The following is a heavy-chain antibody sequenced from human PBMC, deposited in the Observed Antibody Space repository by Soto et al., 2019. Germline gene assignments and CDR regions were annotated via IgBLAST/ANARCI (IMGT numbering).Heavy chain of an antibody. V-gene: IGHV3-21*01. J-gene: IGHJ3*02. Sequence: GGSLRLSCAASGFTFSSYSMNWVRQAPGKGLEWVSSISSSSSYIYYADSVKGRFTISRDNAKNSLYLQMNSLRAEDTAVYYCAREFGGDHDAFDIWGQGTMVTVSS. D-gene: IGHD2-21*01. CDR3: AREFGGDHDAFDI. CDR1: GFTFSSYS. CDR2: ISSSSSYI.